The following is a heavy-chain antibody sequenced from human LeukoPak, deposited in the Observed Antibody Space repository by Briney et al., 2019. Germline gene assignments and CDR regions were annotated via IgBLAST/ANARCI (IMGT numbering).Heavy chain of an antibody. CDR1: GGSISSYY. CDR2: IYYSGST. V-gene: IGHV4-59*01. J-gene: IGHJ6*03. CDR3: ARGFSYYYYYMDV. Sequence: SETLSLTCTVSGGSISSYYWSWLRQPPGKGLEWIGYIYYSGSTNYNPSLKSRVTISVDTSKNQFSLKLSSVTAADTAVYYCARGFSYYYYYMDVWGKGTTVTVSS.